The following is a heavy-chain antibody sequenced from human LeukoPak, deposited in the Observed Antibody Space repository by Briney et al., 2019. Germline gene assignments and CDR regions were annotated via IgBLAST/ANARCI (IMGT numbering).Heavy chain of an antibody. CDR1: GFTFSSYG. V-gene: IGHV3-49*04. CDR3: TREPYPVPAAFDI. D-gene: IGHD2-2*01. J-gene: IGHJ3*02. Sequence: GGSLRLSCAASGFTFSSYGMHWVRQAPGKGLDWVGFIRSKAYGGTTEYAASVKGRFTISRDDSKSIAYLQMNSLKTEDTAVYYCTREPYPVPAAFDIWGQGTMVTVSS. CDR2: IRSKAYGGTT.